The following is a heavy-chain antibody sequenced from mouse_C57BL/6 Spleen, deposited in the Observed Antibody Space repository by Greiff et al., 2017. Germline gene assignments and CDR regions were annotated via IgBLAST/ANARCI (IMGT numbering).Heavy chain of an antibody. CDR2: NSYDGSN. CDR3: ERDYGYYGAHYFDY. D-gene: IGHD2-3*01. J-gene: IGHJ2*01. Sequence: VQLKQSGPGLVKPSQSLSLTCSVTGYSITSCYYWYWIRQFPGNKLEWMGFNSYDGSNNYNQSLKNRITITIDTSKNQFCLKLMSVTTEDTATYDCERDYGYYGAHYFDYWGQGTTLTVSS. CDR1: GYSITSCYY. V-gene: IGHV3-6*01.